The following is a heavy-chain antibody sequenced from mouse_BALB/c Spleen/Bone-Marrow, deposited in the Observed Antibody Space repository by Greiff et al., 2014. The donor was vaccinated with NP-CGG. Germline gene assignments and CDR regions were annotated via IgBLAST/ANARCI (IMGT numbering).Heavy chain of an antibody. CDR2: INYSGGT. D-gene: IGHD1-2*01. CDR3: VRDYYGP. J-gene: IGHJ2*01. Sequence: EVQLQQSGPSLVKPSQTLSLTCSVTGDSITSGYWNWIRKFPGNKLEYMGYINYSGGTCYNPSLKSRISITRDTSKNQYYLQLNSVTTEDTATYYCVRDYYGPWGQGTTLTVSS. V-gene: IGHV3-8*02. CDR1: GDSITSGY.